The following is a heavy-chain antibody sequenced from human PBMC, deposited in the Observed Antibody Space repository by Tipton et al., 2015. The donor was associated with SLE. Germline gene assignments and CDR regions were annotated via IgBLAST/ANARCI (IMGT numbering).Heavy chain of an antibody. CDR1: GDSVSSNSAA. CDR2: TYYRSKWHD. V-gene: IGHV6-1*01. D-gene: IGHD4-23*01. J-gene: IGHJ4*02. CDR3: AREPAYGGYFDY. Sequence: GLVKPSQTLSLTCAISGDSVSSNSAAWNWIRQSPSRGLEWLGRTYYRSKWHDDYAESVKSRIDINPDTSKNQFSLHLNSVTPEDTAVYYCAREPAYGGYFDYWGQGTLVTVSS.